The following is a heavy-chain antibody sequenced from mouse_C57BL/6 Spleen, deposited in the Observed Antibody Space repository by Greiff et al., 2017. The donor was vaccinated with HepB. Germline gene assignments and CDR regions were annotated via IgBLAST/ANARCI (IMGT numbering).Heavy chain of an antibody. CDR1: GFSFNTYA. Sequence: EVQLVESGGGLVQPKGSLKLSCAASGFSFNTYAMNWVRQAPGKGLEWVARIRSKSNNYATYYADSVKDRFTISRDDSESMLYLQMNNLKTEDTAMYYCVRQDYYGSSYGFDYWGQGTTLTVSS. CDR2: IRSKSNNYAT. V-gene: IGHV10-1*01. J-gene: IGHJ2*01. D-gene: IGHD1-1*01. CDR3: VRQDYYGSSYGFDY.